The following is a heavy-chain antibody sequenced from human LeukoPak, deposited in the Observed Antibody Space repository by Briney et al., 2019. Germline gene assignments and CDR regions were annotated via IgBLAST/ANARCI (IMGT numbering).Heavy chain of an antibody. D-gene: IGHD3-22*01. CDR1: GFTFSSYG. CDR3: ARDDYYDSSGYYPRH. CDR2: IWYDGSNK. Sequence: GGSLRLSCAASGFTFSSYGMHWVRQAPGKGLEWVAVIWYDGSNKYYADSVKGRFTISRDNSKNTLYLQMNSLRAEDTAVYYCARDDYYDSSGYYPRHWGQGALVTVSS. J-gene: IGHJ4*02. V-gene: IGHV3-33*01.